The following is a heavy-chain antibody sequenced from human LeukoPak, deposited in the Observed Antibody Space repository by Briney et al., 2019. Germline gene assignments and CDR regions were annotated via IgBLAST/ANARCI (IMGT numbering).Heavy chain of an antibody. J-gene: IGHJ4*02. CDR2: ISSSGSTV. CDR3: ARDAYFYDSSGYYDDY. V-gene: IGHV3-11*01. Sequence: PGGSLRLSCAASGFTFSDYSMSLIRQAPGKGLELVSYISSSGSTVYYADSVKGRFTISRDNAKNSLYLQMNSLRAEATAVYSCARDAYFYDSSGYYDDYWGQGTLVTVSS. D-gene: IGHD3-22*01. CDR1: GFTFSDYS.